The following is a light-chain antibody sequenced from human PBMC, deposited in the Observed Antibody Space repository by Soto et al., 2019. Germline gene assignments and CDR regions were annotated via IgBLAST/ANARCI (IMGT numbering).Light chain of an antibody. J-gene: IGKJ1*01. V-gene: IGKV1-5*03. CDR1: QSIGGW. Sequence: DIPMTQSPSALSASVGDRVTITCRARQSIGGWLAWYQRKAGKAPKVLIYATSTLQSGVPSRFSGSGSGTQFTLTISSLQPDDSATYYCQQYSTWWTFGQGTKVEIK. CDR2: ATS. CDR3: QQYSTWWT.